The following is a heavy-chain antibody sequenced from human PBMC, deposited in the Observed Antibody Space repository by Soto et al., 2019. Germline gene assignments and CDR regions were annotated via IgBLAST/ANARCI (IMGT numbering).Heavy chain of an antibody. CDR2: VYYTGST. V-gene: IGHV4-59*01. CDR3: ARSVAVPGAHIDY. Sequence: SETLSLTCSVSGVSISGSYWSWIRQSPGKGLEWLGYVYYTGSTNYSPSLRSRVSITVDTSKNEFSLRLSSVTAADKAVYFCARSVAVPGAHIDYWGQGTQVTVSS. D-gene: IGHD6-19*01. J-gene: IGHJ4*02. CDR1: GVSISGSY.